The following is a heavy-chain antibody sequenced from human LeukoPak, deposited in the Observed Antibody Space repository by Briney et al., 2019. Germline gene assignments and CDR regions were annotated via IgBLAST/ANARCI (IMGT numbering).Heavy chain of an antibody. CDR2: IDSSGGYM. CDR1: GFTFNTYS. CDR3: ARDTSPSYYYDSSGYYDY. V-gene: IGHV3-21*06. J-gene: IGHJ4*02. Sequence: TSGGSLRPSCEASGFTFNTYSMNWARQAPGKGLEWVSSIDSSGGYMFYADSVKGRFIISRDNAKDSLYLQMNSLRAEDTAVYYCARDTSPSYYYDSSGYYDYWGQGTLVTVSS. D-gene: IGHD3-22*01.